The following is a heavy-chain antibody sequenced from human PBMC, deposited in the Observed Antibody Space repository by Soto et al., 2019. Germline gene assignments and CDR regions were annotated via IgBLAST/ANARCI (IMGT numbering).Heavy chain of an antibody. V-gene: IGHV1-69*11. CDR2: IVPSLDTT. Sequence: QVHLVQSGTEVKKPGSSVKVSCKASGGTFSSSGFSWVRQAPGQGLEWMGMIVPSLDTTNYAQKFQARVTFTAEEVTSTAYMELGSARSEDTAVYYCARWPQPRYTADPYAVDVWGQATGVIVSS. D-gene: IGHD3-16*02. CDR3: ARWPQPRYTADPYAVDV. J-gene: IGHJ6*02. CDR1: GGTFSSSG.